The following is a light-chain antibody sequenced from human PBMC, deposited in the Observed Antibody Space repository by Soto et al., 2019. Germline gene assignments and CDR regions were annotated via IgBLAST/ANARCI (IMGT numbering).Light chain of an antibody. J-gene: IGLJ1*01. CDR3: SSYTSSSTLLYV. CDR1: SSDIGAYNF. Sequence: QSALTQPASVSGSPGQSITISCTGTSSDIGAYNFVSWYQQHPGKAPKLMLYDVSNRPSGVSNRFSGSKSGNRASLTISGLQAEDEADYYCSSYTSSSTLLYVFGTGTKLTVL. CDR2: DVS. V-gene: IGLV2-14*03.